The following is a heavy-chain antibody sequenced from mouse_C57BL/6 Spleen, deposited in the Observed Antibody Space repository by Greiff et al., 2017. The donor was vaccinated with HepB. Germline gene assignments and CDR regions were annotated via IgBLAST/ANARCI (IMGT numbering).Heavy chain of an antibody. Sequence: DVKLVESGGGLVKPGGSLKLSCAASGFTFSDYGMHWVRQAPEKGLEWVAYISSGSSTIYYADTVKGRFTISRDNAKNTLFLQMTSLRSEDTAMYYCARGLYWYFDVWGTGTTVTVSS. V-gene: IGHV5-17*01. CDR3: ARGLYWYFDV. CDR2: ISSGSSTI. CDR1: GFTFSDYG. J-gene: IGHJ1*03.